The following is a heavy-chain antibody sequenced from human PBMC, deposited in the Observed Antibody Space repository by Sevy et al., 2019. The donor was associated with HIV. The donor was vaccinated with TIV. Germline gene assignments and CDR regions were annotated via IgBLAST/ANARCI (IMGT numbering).Heavy chain of an antibody. CDR2: IYHSGRT. CDR1: GYSIGSGYY. J-gene: IGHJ5*02. D-gene: IGHD1-20*01. CDR3: ARDPTRSPYNWNGWWYDP. V-gene: IGHV4-38-2*02. Sequence: SETLSLTCAVSGYSIGSGYYWGWIRQPPGKGLEWIGSIYHSGRTYYSPSLKSRVTISVATSKNQFSLRLSSVTAAGTAVYYCARDPTRSPYNWNGWWYDPWGQGTLVTVSS.